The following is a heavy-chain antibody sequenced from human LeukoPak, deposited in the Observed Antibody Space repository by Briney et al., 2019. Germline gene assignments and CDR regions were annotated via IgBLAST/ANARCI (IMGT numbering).Heavy chain of an antibody. CDR1: GFTFSSYN. V-gene: IGHV3-53*01. CDR3: AGRDGYNSDY. D-gene: IGHD5-24*01. CDR2: IYSGGST. Sequence: GGSLRLSCTASGFTFSSYNMNWVRQAPGKGLEWVSVIYSGGSTYYADSVKGRFTISRDNSKNTLYLQMNSLRAEDTAVYYCAGRDGYNSDYWGQGTLVTVFS. J-gene: IGHJ4*02.